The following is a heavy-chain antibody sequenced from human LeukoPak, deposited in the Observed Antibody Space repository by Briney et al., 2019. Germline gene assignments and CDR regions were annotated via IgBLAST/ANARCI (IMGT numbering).Heavy chain of an antibody. D-gene: IGHD3-10*01. J-gene: IGHJ3*02. V-gene: IGHV3-11*01. CDR1: GFTFSDYY. CDR2: ISSSGGSI. Sequence: GGSLRLSCAASGFTFSDYYMSWIRQAPGKGLEWVSYISSSGGSIYYADSVRGRFTISRDNAKNSLYLQMNSLRAEDTAIYYCARYYDSGASRGPKKTFDIWGQGTMVTVSS. CDR3: ARYYDSGASRGPKKTFDI.